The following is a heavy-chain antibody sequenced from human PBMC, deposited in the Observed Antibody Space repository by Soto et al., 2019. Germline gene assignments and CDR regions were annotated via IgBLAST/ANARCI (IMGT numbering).Heavy chain of an antibody. J-gene: IGHJ5*02. D-gene: IGHD3-22*01. Sequence: LSLTCTVSGGSISSYYWSWIRQPPGKGLEWIGYIYYSGSTNYNPSLKSRVTISVDTSKNQFSLKLSSVTAADTAVYYCARGYYYDSSDWFDPWGQGTLVTVSS. V-gene: IGHV4-59*01. CDR1: GGSISSYY. CDR2: IYYSGST. CDR3: ARGYYYDSSDWFDP.